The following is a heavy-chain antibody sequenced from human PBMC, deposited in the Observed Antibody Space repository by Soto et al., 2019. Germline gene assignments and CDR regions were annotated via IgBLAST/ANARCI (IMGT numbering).Heavy chain of an antibody. CDR2: IYYSGST. V-gene: IGHV4-39*01. J-gene: IGHJ6*02. CDR3: TAGDLGYCSSTSCYEWRTAYYYGMDV. Sequence: QLLESGPGLVKPSETLSLTCTVSGGSISSSSYYWGWIRQPPGKGLEWIGSIYYSGSTYYNPSLKSRVTISVDTSKNQFSLKLSSVTAADTAVYYCTAGDLGYCSSTSCYEWRTAYYYGMDVWGQGTTVTVSS. CDR1: GGSISSSSYY. D-gene: IGHD2-2*01.